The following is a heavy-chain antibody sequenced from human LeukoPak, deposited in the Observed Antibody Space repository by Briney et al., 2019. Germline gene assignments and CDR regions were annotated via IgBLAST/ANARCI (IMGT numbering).Heavy chain of an antibody. D-gene: IGHD2-2*01. CDR1: GFTFSSYA. CDR3: ASDTGYCSSTSCYYRRFSNRDY. V-gene: IGHV3-30-3*01. J-gene: IGHJ4*02. CDR2: ISYDGSNK. Sequence: GGSLRLSCAASGFTFSSYAMHWVRQAPGKGLEWVAVISYDGSNKYYADSVKGRFTISRDNSKNTLYLQMNSLRAEDTAVYYCASDTGYCSSTSCYYRRFSNRDYWGQGTLVTVSS.